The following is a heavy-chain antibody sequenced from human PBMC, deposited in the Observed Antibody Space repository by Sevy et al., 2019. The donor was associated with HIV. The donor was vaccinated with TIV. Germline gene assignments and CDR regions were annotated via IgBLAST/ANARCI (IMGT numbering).Heavy chain of an antibody. CDR2: IYYSGRP. D-gene: IGHD5-18*01. CDR1: GGSISSSSYY. V-gene: IGHV4-39*01. CDR3: ARGYSTTSDAFDI. Sequence: SETLSLTCTVSGGSISSSSYYWGWIRQPPGKGLEWIGSIYYSGRPYYNPSLKSRVTISVDTSKNQFSLKLSSVTAADTAVYYCARGYSTTSDAFDIWGQGTMVNVSS. J-gene: IGHJ3*02.